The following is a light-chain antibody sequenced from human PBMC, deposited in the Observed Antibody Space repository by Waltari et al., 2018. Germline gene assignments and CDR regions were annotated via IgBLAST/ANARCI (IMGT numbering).Light chain of an antibody. CDR2: GAS. CDR1: QLVGRF. V-gene: IGKV3-11*01. J-gene: IGKJ2*01. Sequence: EMLLPQPPAPLSFPPGETTPLSCATRQLVGRFLAWYQRKPGQAPRLLMYGASDRASGTPTRFSGSGCGTDFTLPIGGLGLEDFPVNNCQHLGNWFCLAFGKGTSREIK. CDR3: QHLGNWFCLA.